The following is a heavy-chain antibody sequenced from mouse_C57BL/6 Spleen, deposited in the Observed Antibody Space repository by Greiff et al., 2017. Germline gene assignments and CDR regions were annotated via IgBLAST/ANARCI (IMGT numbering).Heavy chain of an antibody. Sequence: VQLQQSGAELVRPGASVTLSCKASGYTFTDYVMHWVKQTPVHGLEWIGAIDPETGGTAYNQKFKGKAILTADKSSSTAYMELRSLTSEDSAVYYCTRDYYGSSRYFDVWGTGTTVTVSS. CDR1: GYTFTDYV. J-gene: IGHJ1*03. CDR3: TRDYYGSSRYFDV. D-gene: IGHD1-1*01. V-gene: IGHV1-15*01. CDR2: IDPETGGT.